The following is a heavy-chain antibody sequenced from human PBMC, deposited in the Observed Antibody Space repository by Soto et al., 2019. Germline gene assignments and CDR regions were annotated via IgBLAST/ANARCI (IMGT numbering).Heavy chain of an antibody. CDR1: GFTFDDYA. CDR2: ISWNSGSI. J-gene: IGHJ3*02. Sequence: GGSLRLSCAASGFTFDDYAMHWVRQAPGKGLEWVSGISWNSGSIGYADSVKGRFTISRDNAKNSLYLQMNSLRAEDTALYYCAKDMKEYSSGLHDAFDIWGQGTMVTVSS. D-gene: IGHD6-19*01. V-gene: IGHV3-9*01. CDR3: AKDMKEYSSGLHDAFDI.